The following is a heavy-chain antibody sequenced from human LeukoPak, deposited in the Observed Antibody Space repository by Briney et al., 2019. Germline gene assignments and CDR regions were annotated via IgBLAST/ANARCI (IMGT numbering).Heavy chain of an antibody. V-gene: IGHV4-30-4*01. CDR2: IYYGGST. J-gene: IGHJ5*02. Sequence: SSETLSLTCTVSGGSISSGDYYWSWIRQPPGKGLEWIGYIYYGGSTHYNPSLKSRVTISVDTSKNQFSLKLSSVTAADTAVYYCARAALLRSWFDPWGQGTLVTVSS. CDR3: ARAALLRSWFDP. CDR1: GGSISSGDYY. D-gene: IGHD4-17*01.